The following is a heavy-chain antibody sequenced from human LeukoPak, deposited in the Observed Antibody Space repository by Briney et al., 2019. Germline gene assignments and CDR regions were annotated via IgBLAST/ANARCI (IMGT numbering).Heavy chain of an antibody. CDR2: IYYSGST. J-gene: IGHJ4*02. CDR3: ARQSRHYDVLTGYYPYFDY. CDR1: GGSINYYY. Sequence: SETLSLTCTVSGGSINYYYLHWIRQPPGKGLEWIGYIYYSGSTDYNPSLKSRVTISVDTSQNQFSLKLSSVTAADTGVYYCARQSRHYDVLTGYYPYFDYWGQGTLVTVSS. D-gene: IGHD3-9*01. V-gene: IGHV4-59*08.